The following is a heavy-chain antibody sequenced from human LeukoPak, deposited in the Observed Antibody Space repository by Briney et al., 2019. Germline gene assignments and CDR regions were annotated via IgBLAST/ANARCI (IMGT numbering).Heavy chain of an antibody. CDR1: GFTVSSNY. CDR3: ARDPGGYCSGSCLGAGY. Sequence: PGESLRLSCAASGFTVSSNYMSWVRQAPGKGLEWVSVMYSGGSTYYADSVKGRFTISRDNSKNTLFLQMNSLRAEDTAVYYCARDPGGYCSGSCLGAGYWGQGTLVTVSS. CDR2: MYSGGST. V-gene: IGHV3-66*02. J-gene: IGHJ4*02. D-gene: IGHD2-15*01.